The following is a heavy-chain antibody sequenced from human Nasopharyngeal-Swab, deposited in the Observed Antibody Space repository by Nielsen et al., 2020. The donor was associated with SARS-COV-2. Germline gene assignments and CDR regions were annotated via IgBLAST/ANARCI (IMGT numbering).Heavy chain of an antibody. Sequence: GSLRLSCAVYGGSFSGYYWSWIRQPPGKGLEWIGEINHSGSTNYNPSLKSRVTISVDTSKNQFSLKLSSVTAADTAVYYCARGVGDGYNKDWFDPWGQGTLVTVSS. CDR3: ARGVGDGYNKDWFDP. CDR1: GGSFSGYY. CDR2: INHSGST. J-gene: IGHJ5*02. D-gene: IGHD5-24*01. V-gene: IGHV4-34*01.